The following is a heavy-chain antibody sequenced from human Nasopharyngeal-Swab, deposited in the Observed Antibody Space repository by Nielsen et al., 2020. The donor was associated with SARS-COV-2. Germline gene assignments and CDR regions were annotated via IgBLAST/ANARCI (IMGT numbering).Heavy chain of an antibody. CDR1: GSSFRTYG. D-gene: IGHD2/OR15-2a*01. Sequence: GGSLRLSCVASGSSFRTYGMSWVRQAPGKGLQWVASIIGSGDISGSGGSTYYADSVKGRFTISRDNSKNTVSLQMNSLRAEDTAVYYCAKDLRGPYFFWGQGTLVTVSS. CDR2: IIGSGDISGSGGST. J-gene: IGHJ4*02. V-gene: IGHV3-23*01. CDR3: AKDLRGPYFF.